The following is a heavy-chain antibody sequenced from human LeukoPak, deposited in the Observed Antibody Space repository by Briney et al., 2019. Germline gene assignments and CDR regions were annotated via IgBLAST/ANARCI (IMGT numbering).Heavy chain of an antibody. CDR3: GREPPFRCGSFDH. CDR2: IRPAGRET. D-gene: IGHD3-10*01. J-gene: IGHJ4*02. Sequence: GGSLRLSCAASGFTFTNHWMHWVCQAPGKGLVWVSRIRPAGRETNHADSVKGRFTISRDNAKKPLYLQMNSLGAEDRAVYYCGREPPFRCGSFDHWGQGALVTVSS. V-gene: IGHV3-74*01. CDR1: GFTFTNHW.